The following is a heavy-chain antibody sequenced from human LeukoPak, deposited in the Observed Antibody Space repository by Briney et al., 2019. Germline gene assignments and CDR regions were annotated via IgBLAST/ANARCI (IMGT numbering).Heavy chain of an antibody. V-gene: IGHV3-53*04. CDR3: ARVSDGYNFDYYYGMDV. CDR2: IYSGGST. Sequence: GGSLRLSCAASGFTVSSNYMSWVRQAPGKGLEWVSVIYSGGSTYYADSVKGRFTISRHNSKNTLYLQMNSLRAEDTAVYYCARVSDGYNFDYYYGMDVWGQGTTVTVSS. CDR1: GFTVSSNY. J-gene: IGHJ6*02. D-gene: IGHD5-24*01.